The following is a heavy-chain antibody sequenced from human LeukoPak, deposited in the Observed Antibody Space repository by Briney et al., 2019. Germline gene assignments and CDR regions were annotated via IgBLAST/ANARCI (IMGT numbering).Heavy chain of an antibody. V-gene: IGHV3-21*01. J-gene: IGHJ4*02. Sequence: GGSLRLSCAASGFTFSSYSMNWVRQAPGKGLEWVSSISSSSSYIYYADSVKGRFTISRDNAKNSLYLQMNSLRAEDTAVYYCARDQKSSIAAFWGQGTLVTVSS. CDR2: ISSSSSYI. CDR1: GFTFSSYS. D-gene: IGHD6-6*01. CDR3: ARDQKSSIAAF.